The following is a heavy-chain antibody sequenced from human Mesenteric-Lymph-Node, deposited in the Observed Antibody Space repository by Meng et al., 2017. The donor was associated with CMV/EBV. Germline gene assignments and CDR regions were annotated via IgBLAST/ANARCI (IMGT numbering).Heavy chain of an antibody. CDR2: IYSGGSST. CDR1: GFTFSSYA. Sequence: GESLKIFCAASGFTFSSYAMSWVRQAPGKGLEWVSVIYSGGSSTYYADSVKGRFTISRDNSKNTLYLQMNSLRAEDTAVYYCAKDAYCSSTSCYSGNYYYYGMDVWGQGTTVTVSS. V-gene: IGHV3-23*03. CDR3: AKDAYCSSTSCYSGNYYYYGMDV. D-gene: IGHD2-2*01. J-gene: IGHJ6*02.